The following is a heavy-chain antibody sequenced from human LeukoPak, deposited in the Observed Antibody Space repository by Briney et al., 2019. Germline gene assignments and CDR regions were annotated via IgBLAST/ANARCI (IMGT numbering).Heavy chain of an antibody. CDR1: GFIFSNYG. CDR3: ATTLGSGWKFDY. Sequence: GRSLRLSCAASGFIFSNYGMHWVRQAPGKGLEWVAVISYDGSNKHNPDSVKGRFTISRDNSKNMVYLQMNSLRAEDTAVYYCATTLGSGWKFDYWGQGTLVTVSS. J-gene: IGHJ4*02. CDR2: ISYDGSNK. D-gene: IGHD6-19*01. V-gene: IGHV3-30*03.